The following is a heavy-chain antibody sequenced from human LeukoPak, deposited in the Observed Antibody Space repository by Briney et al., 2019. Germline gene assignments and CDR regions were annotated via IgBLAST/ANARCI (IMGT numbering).Heavy chain of an antibody. V-gene: IGHV4-4*07. CDR1: GGSISSYY. Sequence: PSETLSLTCTVSGGSISSYYWNWIRQPAGKGLEWIGRTYPSGRTNYNPSLQSRVTMSVDTSKNQFSLKLSSVTAADTAVYYCARLKTVSWYFDLWGRGTLVTVSS. D-gene: IGHD4-11*01. CDR2: TYPSGRT. CDR3: ARLKTVSWYFDL. J-gene: IGHJ2*01.